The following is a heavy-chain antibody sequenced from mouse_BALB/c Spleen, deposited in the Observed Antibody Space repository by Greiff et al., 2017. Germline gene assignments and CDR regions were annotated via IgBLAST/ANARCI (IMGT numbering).Heavy chain of an antibody. Sequence: EVKLVESGGDLVKPGGSLKLSCAASGFTFSSYGMSWVRQTPDKRLEWVATISSGGSYTYYPDSVKGRFTISRDNAKNPLYLQMSSLKSEDTAMYYCARQTPTTVVARWYFDVWGAGTTVTVSS. CDR1: GFTFSSYG. CDR3: ARQTPTTVVARWYFDV. D-gene: IGHD1-1*01. CDR2: ISSGGSYT. V-gene: IGHV5-6*01. J-gene: IGHJ1*01.